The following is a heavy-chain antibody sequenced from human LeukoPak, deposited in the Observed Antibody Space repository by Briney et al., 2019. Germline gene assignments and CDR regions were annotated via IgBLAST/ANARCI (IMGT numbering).Heavy chain of an antibody. V-gene: IGHV3-30*02. Sequence: GGSLRLSCAASGFTFNNYGMHWVRQAPGKGLEWLAFIRYDGSNTYYADSVKGRFTVSRDDSKNTLYLQMNSLRAEDTAVYYCARGSGYLETFDYWGQGTLVTVSS. CDR3: ARGSGYLETFDY. D-gene: IGHD3-22*01. J-gene: IGHJ4*02. CDR2: IRYDGSNT. CDR1: GFTFNNYG.